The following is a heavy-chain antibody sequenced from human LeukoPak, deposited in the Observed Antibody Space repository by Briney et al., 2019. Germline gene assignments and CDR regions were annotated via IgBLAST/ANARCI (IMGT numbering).Heavy chain of an antibody. D-gene: IGHD2-2*02. J-gene: IGHJ6*02. Sequence: ASVKVSCKASGGTFSSYAISWVRQAPGQGLEWMGGIIPIFDTANYAQKFQGRVTITADESTSTAYMELSSLRSEDTAVYYCARGGIVVVPAAITYYYYYGMDVWGQGTTVTVSS. V-gene: IGHV1-69*13. CDR1: GGTFSSYA. CDR3: ARGGIVVVPAAITYYYYYGMDV. CDR2: IIPIFDTA.